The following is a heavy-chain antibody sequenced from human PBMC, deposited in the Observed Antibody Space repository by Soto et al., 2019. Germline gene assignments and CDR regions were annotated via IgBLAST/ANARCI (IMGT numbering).Heavy chain of an antibody. J-gene: IGHJ4*02. D-gene: IGHD3-22*01. Sequence: EASVKVSCKASGGTFSSYAISWVRQAPGQGLEWMGGIIPIFGTANYAQKFQGRVTITGDRSTITDYMELSSLRSEDTAMYYCARDRSHISAYWWLDYWGQGTQVTVSS. CDR2: IIPIFGTA. CDR3: ARDRSHISAYWWLDY. V-gene: IGHV1-69*06. CDR1: GGTFSSYA.